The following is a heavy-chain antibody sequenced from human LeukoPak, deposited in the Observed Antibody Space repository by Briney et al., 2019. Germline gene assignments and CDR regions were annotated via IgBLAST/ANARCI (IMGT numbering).Heavy chain of an antibody. CDR2: MKQDGSQK. D-gene: IGHD3-10*01. Sequence: GGSLRLSCAASGFTFSSFWMSWVRQAPGKGLEWVANMKQDGSQKYYVDSVKGRFTISRDNVQNSLYLQMNSLRAEDTAVYYCARGDYFASGSYSDSWGQGILVTVSS. CDR1: GFTFSSFW. J-gene: IGHJ4*02. CDR3: ARGDYFASGSYSDS. V-gene: IGHV3-7*01.